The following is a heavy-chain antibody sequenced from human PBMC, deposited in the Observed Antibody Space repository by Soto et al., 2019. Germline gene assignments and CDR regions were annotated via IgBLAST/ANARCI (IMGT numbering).Heavy chain of an antibody. J-gene: IGHJ4*02. Sequence: ETLSLTCAVYGGSFSGYYWSWIRQPPGKGLEWIGEINHSGSTNYNPSLKSRVTISVDTSKNQFSLKLSSVTAADTAVYYCARGGIAVAGRGFDYWGQGTLVTVS. D-gene: IGHD6-19*01. V-gene: IGHV4-34*01. CDR2: INHSGST. CDR3: ARGGIAVAGRGFDY. CDR1: GGSFSGYY.